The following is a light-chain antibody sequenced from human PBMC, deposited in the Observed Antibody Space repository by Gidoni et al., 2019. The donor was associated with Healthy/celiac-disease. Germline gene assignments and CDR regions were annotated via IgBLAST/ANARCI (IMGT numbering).Light chain of an antibody. Sequence: PLTQSPSTLSASVGDRVTITCRASQSISSWLAWYQQKPGKAPKLLIYDASSLESGVPSRFSGSGSGTEFTLTISSLQPDDFATYYCQQYNSYPRTFGQXTKVEIK. V-gene: IGKV1-5*01. J-gene: IGKJ1*01. CDR3: QQYNSYPRT. CDR1: QSISSW. CDR2: DAS.